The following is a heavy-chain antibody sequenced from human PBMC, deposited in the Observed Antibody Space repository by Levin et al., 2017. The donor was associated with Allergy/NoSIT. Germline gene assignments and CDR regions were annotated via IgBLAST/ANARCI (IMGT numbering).Heavy chain of an antibody. V-gene: IGHV3-74*01. J-gene: IGHJ4*02. Sequence: GESLKISCAASGFTFSSYWMHWVRQAPGKGLVWVSRINSDGSSTSYADSVKGRFTISRDNAKNTLYLQMNSLRAEDTAVYYCASLKYSSGWYVDYWGQGTLVTVSS. CDR2: INSDGSST. CDR3: ASLKYSSGWYVDY. CDR1: GFTFSSYW. D-gene: IGHD6-19*01.